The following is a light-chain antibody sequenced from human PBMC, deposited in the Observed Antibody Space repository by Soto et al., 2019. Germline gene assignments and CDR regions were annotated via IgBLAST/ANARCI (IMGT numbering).Light chain of an antibody. V-gene: IGLV2-14*01. J-gene: IGLJ1*01. Sequence: QSALTQPASVSGSPGQSITISCTGTSSDIGGYDYVSWCQQHPDKAPKLMIYEVTNRPSGVSNRFSGSKSGNTASLTISGLQAEDEADYYCSSHTSGSTRVFGTGTKLTVL. CDR2: EVT. CDR3: SSHTSGSTRV. CDR1: SSDIGGYDY.